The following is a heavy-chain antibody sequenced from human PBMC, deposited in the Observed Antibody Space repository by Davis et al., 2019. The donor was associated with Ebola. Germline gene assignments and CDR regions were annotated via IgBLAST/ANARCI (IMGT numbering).Heavy chain of an antibody. V-gene: IGHV3-11*01. J-gene: IGHJ6*02. CDR2: ISSSGSTI. Sequence: PSETLSLTCAASGFTFDDYAMHWVRQAPGKGLEWVSYISSSGSTIYYADSVKGRFTISRYNAKNSLYLQMNSLRAEDTAVYYCARRFIAARFLVVYGMDVWGQGTTVTVSS. D-gene: IGHD6-6*01. CDR1: GFTFDDYA. CDR3: ARRFIAARFLVVYGMDV.